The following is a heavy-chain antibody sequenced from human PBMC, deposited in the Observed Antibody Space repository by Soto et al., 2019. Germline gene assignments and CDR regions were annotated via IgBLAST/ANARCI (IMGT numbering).Heavy chain of an antibody. CDR2: INPSGGST. Sequence: QVQLVQSGAEVKKPGASVKVSCKASGYTFTSYSMHWVRQAPGQGLEWMGIINPSGGSTSYAQKFQGRVTRSRYTSTRIVYLERGSLRSEDTAVYYCAGDVLAVAGDYGMDVWGQGTTVTVSS. CDR3: AGDVLAVAGDYGMDV. CDR1: GYTFTSYS. D-gene: IGHD6-19*01. V-gene: IGHV1-46*01. J-gene: IGHJ6*02.